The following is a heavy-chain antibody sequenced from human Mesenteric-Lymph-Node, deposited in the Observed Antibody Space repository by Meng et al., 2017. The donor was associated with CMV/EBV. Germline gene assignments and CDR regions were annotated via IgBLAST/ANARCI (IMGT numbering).Heavy chain of an antibody. D-gene: IGHD1-7*01. J-gene: IGHJ4*02. CDR1: GYTFSGYY. Sequence: ASVKVSCKASGYTFSGYYMHWVRQAPGQGLEWMGWINPNSDGTNYAQKFQGRFTMTRDTSISTAYMELSTLKSDDTALYYCARGGGAATTSLGFWGQGTLVTVSS. V-gene: IGHV1-2*02. CDR2: INPNSDGT. CDR3: ARGGGAATTSLGF.